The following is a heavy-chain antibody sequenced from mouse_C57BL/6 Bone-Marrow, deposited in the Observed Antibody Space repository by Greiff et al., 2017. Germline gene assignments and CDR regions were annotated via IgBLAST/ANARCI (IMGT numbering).Heavy chain of an antibody. CDR1: GFNIKDYY. V-gene: IGHV14-2*01. Sequence: VQLQQSGAELVKPGASVKLSCTASGFNIKDYYIHWVKQRTEQGLEWIGRIEPEDGETKNAPKFQDKATITADTSSNTAYLQLSSLTSEDTAVYYCTRSLIYYGTNYWGQGTTLTVSS. CDR2: IEPEDGET. J-gene: IGHJ2*01. D-gene: IGHD1-1*01. CDR3: TRSLIYYGTNY.